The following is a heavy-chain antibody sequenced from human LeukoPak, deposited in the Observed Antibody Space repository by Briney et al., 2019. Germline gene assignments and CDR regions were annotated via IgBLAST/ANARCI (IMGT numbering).Heavy chain of an antibody. D-gene: IGHD5-12*01. V-gene: IGHV4-4*07. Sequence: PSETLSLTCTVSGGSISSYYWSWIRQPAGKGLEWIGRIYTSGSTNYNPSLKSRVTMSVDTSKNQFSLKLSSVTAADTAVYYCARDQHSGYDEGLGYYYGMDVWGQGTTVTVSS. CDR3: ARDQHSGYDEGLGYYYGMDV. J-gene: IGHJ6*02. CDR2: IYTSGST. CDR1: GGSISSYY.